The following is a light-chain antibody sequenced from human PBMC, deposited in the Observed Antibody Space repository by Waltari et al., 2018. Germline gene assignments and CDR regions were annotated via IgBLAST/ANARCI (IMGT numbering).Light chain of an antibody. CDR3: QQRINWIT. V-gene: IGKV3-11*01. CDR1: QSVSSY. CDR2: DAS. Sequence: EIVLTQSPATLSLSPGERATLSCRASQSVSSYLAWYQQKPGQAPRLLIYDASNRATGIPARFSGSGSGTDFTLTISSLEPEDFAVYYCQQRINWITFGGGTKVEI. J-gene: IGKJ4*01.